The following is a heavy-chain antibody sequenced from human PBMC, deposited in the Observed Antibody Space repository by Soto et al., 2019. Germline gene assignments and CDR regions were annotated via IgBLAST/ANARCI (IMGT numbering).Heavy chain of an antibody. J-gene: IGHJ4*02. CDR1: GGTFSSYA. CDR2: IIPIFGTA. D-gene: IGHD6-13*01. CDR3: ASTAAVKAAGPFDY. Sequence: VASVKVSCKASGGTFSSYAISWVRQAPGQGLEWMGGIIPIFGTANYAQKFQGRVTITADKSTSTAYMELSSLRSEDTAVYYCASTAAVKAAGPFDYWGQGTLVTVSS. V-gene: IGHV1-69*06.